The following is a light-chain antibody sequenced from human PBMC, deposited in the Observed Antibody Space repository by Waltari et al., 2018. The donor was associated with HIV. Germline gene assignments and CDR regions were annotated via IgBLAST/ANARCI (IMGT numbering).Light chain of an antibody. CDR1: SLDVGSYNF. V-gene: IGLV2-23*01. CDR2: EGD. CDR3: CSYAGSSTYVV. J-gene: IGLJ2*01. Sequence: QSALTQPASVSGSPGQSITISCPGTSLDVGSYNFFASYQQHPGNAPKLIIYEGDKRPSGVSYRFSGSKSGSTASLTISGLQAEDEADYYCCSYAGSSTYVVFGGGTQLTVL.